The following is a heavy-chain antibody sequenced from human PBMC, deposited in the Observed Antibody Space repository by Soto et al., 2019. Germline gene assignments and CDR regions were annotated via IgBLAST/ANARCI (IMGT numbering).Heavy chain of an antibody. J-gene: IGHJ3*02. CDR1: GGSVSSNSYY. D-gene: IGHD3-10*01. V-gene: IGHV4-39*01. CDR2: IYYSGST. CDR3: AKGGSGSYSNAFDI. Sequence: PSETLSLTCTVSGGSVSSNSYYWGWIRQPPGKGLEWIGSIYYSGSTYYNPSLKSRVTISVDTSKNQFSLKLSSVTAADTAVYYCAKGGSGSYSNAFDIWGQGTMVTVSS.